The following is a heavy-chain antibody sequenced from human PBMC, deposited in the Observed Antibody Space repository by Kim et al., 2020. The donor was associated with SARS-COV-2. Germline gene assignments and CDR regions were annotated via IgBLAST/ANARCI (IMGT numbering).Heavy chain of an antibody. Sequence: ASVKVSCKASGYTFTSYDINWVRQATGQGLEWMGWMNPNSGNTGYAQKFQGRVTMTRNTSISTAYMELSSLRSEDTAVYYCARGRRIAAAVARNWFDPWGQGTLVTVSS. D-gene: IGHD6-13*01. V-gene: IGHV1-8*01. CDR1: GYTFTSYD. J-gene: IGHJ5*02. CDR2: MNPNSGNT. CDR3: ARGRRIAAAVARNWFDP.